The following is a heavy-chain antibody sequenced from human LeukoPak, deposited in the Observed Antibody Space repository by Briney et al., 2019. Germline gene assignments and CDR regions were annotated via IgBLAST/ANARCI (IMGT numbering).Heavy chain of an antibody. CDR1: GFTFSSYW. J-gene: IGHJ4*02. V-gene: IGHV3-74*01. CDR2: INTDGSST. CDR3: ARSSSGWHSDY. D-gene: IGHD6-19*01. Sequence: GGSLRLSCGASGFTFSSYWMHWVRQAPGKGLVWVSRINTDGSSTTYADSVKGRFTISRDNAKNTLYLQMNSLRAEDTALYYCARSSSGWHSDYWGQGTLATVSS.